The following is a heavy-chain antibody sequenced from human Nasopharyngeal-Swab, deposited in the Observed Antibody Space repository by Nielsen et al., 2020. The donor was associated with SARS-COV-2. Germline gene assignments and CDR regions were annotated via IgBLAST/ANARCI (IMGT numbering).Heavy chain of an antibody. Sequence: GGSLRLSCAASGFTFSSYWIHWVRQAPGKGLGWVSRLYTDGITANYADSVKGRFTISRDNANNTVYLQMNSLRAEDTAVYYCTRGCGGDCHGIDYWGRGTLVTVSS. J-gene: IGHJ4*02. D-gene: IGHD2-21*02. CDR1: GFTFSSYW. CDR3: TRGCGGDCHGIDY. CDR2: LYTDGITA. V-gene: IGHV3-74*01.